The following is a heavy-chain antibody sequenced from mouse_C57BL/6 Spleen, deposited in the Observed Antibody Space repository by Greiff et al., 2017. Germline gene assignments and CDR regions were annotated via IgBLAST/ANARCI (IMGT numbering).Heavy chain of an antibody. D-gene: IGHD2-4*01. Sequence: DVKLVESGGGLVKPGGSLKLSCAASGFTFSSYAMSWVRQTPEKRLEWVATISDGGSYTYYPDNVKGRFTISRDNAKNNLYLLMSHLKSEDTAMYYCAREGLRRSGLAYWGQGTLVTVSA. CDR3: AREGLRRSGLAY. CDR2: ISDGGSYT. CDR1: GFTFSSYA. J-gene: IGHJ3*01. V-gene: IGHV5-4*01.